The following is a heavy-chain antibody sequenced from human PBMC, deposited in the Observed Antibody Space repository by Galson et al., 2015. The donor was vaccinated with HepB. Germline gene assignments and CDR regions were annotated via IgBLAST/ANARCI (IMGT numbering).Heavy chain of an antibody. Sequence: SLRLSCAASGFTFSSYWMHWVRQAPGKGLVWVSRINSDGSSTSYADSVKGRFTISRDNAKNTLYLQMNSLRAEDTAVYYCASVARVQGGMDVWGKGTTVTVSS. V-gene: IGHV3-74*01. CDR3: ASVARVQGGMDV. D-gene: IGHD3-10*01. CDR2: INSDGSST. CDR1: GFTFSSYW. J-gene: IGHJ6*03.